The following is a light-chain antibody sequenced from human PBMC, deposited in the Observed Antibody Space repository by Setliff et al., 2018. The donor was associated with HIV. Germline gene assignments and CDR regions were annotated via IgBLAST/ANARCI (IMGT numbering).Light chain of an antibody. CDR2: EVT. Sequence: QSALTQPASVSGSPGQSITISCTGTNSDVGGYNFVSWFQQHPGKAPKLMIYEVTNRPSGVSNRFSGSKSGNTASLTISGLQAEDEADYYCSSYTTSSTRVFGGGTKVT. V-gene: IGLV2-14*01. J-gene: IGLJ3*02. CDR3: SSYTTSSTRV. CDR1: NSDVGGYNF.